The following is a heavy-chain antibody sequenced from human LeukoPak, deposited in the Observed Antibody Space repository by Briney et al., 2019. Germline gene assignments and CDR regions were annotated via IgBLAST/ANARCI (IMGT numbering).Heavy chain of an antibody. J-gene: IGHJ6*03. V-gene: IGHV4-59*11. CDR3: ASGARYYYYMDV. CDR2: IYYSGST. Sequence: SETLSLTCTVSGGSISSHYWSWIRQPPGKGLEWIGYIYYSGSTNYNPSLKSRVTISVDTSKNQFSLKLSSVTAADTAVYYCASGARYYYYMDVWGKGTTVTVSS. CDR1: GGSISSHY.